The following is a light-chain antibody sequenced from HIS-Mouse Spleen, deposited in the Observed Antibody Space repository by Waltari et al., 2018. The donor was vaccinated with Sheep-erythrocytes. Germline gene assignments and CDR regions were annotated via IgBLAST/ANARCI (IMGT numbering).Light chain of an antibody. CDR1: QSVSSN. Sequence: EIVMTQSPATLSVSPGERATLSCRASQSVSSNLALYQQKPGQAPRLLIYGASTRATGIPARFSGSGSGTEFTLTISSMQSEDFAVYYCQQYNNWMYTFGQGTKLEIK. CDR3: QQYNNWMYT. J-gene: IGKJ2*01. CDR2: GAS. V-gene: IGKV3-15*01.